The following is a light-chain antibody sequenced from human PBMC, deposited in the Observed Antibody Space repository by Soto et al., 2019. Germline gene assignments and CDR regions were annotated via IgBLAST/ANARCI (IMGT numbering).Light chain of an antibody. Sequence: QSVLTQPPSVSAAPGQKVTISCSGASSNIGKNYVSWYQQLPGAAPKLVIFDTNKRPSGIPDRFSGSKSGTSAALDITSLQTGDEADYYCGTWYTSMSAVVFGGGTKLTVL. CDR3: GTWYTSMSAVV. J-gene: IGLJ2*01. V-gene: IGLV1-51*01. CDR1: SSNIGKNY. CDR2: DTN.